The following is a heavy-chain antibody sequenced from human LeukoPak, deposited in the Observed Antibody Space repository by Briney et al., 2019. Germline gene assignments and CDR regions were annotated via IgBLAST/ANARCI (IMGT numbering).Heavy chain of an antibody. J-gene: IGHJ3*02. V-gene: IGHV4-59*08. CDR3: ARPTPATSDAFDI. CDR1: GGSISSDY. Sequence: QSSETLSLTCTVSGGSISSDYWSWIRQPPGKGLEWVAYIYNSGSTSYNPSLKSRVTISMNTSKNQFSLKLSSVTAADTAVYYCARPTPATSDAFDIWGQGTMVTVSS. CDR2: IYNSGST.